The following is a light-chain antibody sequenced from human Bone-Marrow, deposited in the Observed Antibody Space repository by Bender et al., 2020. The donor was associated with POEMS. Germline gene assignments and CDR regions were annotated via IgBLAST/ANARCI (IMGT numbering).Light chain of an antibody. Sequence: QSVLTQPPSASGTPGQRVTISCSGSMSNIGSKPVNWYQQLPGVAPKLLIYSDHQRPSGVSDRFSGSKSGNTASLTISGLQPEDGADYHCCSYATTTTWAFGGGTKVTVL. J-gene: IGLJ3*02. CDR1: MSNIGSKP. CDR2: SDH. V-gene: IGLV1-44*01. CDR3: CSYATTTTWA.